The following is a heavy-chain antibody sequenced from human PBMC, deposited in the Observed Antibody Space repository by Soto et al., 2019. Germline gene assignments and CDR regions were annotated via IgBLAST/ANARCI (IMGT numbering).Heavy chain of an antibody. Sequence: SETLSLTCDDSGGSISSGGYSWSWIRQPPGKGLEWIGYISHSGSTYYNPSLKSRVTISVDRSKNQFSLKLSSVTAADTAVYYCARGLDIWGQGTMVTVSS. CDR1: GGSISSGGYS. CDR3: ARGLDI. V-gene: IGHV4-30-2*01. J-gene: IGHJ3*02. CDR2: ISHSGST.